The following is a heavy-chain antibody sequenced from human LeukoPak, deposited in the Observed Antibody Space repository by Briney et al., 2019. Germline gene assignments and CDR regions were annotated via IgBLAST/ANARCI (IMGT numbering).Heavy chain of an antibody. J-gene: IGHJ4*02. CDR1: AFTFSDYW. CDR3: ARDRGGDGWYEFDC. V-gene: IGHV3-7*01. D-gene: IGHD6-19*01. Sequence: GGSLRLSCAASAFTFSDYWMSWVRQAPGKGLEWVASIKQDGSEKYYVDSVKGRFTISRDSAKNSLYLQMNSLRAEDTAVYYCARDRGGDGWYEFDCWGPGTLVTVSS. CDR2: IKQDGSEK.